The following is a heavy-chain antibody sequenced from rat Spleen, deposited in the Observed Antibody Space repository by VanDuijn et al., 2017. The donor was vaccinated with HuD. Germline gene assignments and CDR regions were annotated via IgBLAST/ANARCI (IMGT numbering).Heavy chain of an antibody. CDR1: GFTFSSFP. CDR3: ARGGYTTDYFYVGWFAY. D-gene: IGHD1-6*01. Sequence: EVQLVESGGGLVQPGRSLKLSCAASGFTFSSFPMAWVRQAPKKGLEWVASISYEGSSTYYGDSVKGRFTISRDNAKNTQYLQMDSLRSEDTATYYCARGGYTTDYFYVGWFAYWGQGTLVTVSS. CDR2: ISYEGSST. J-gene: IGHJ3*01. V-gene: IGHV5-22*01.